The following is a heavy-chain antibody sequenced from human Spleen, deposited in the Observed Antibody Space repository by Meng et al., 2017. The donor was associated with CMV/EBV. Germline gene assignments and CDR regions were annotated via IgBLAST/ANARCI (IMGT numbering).Heavy chain of an antibody. D-gene: IGHD6-6*01. V-gene: IGHV3-74*01. CDR3: ARADGSEYSSSSGLGGIDY. Sequence: GESLKISCAASGFTFSSYWMHWVRQAPGKGLVWVSRINSDGSSTSYADSVKGRFTVSRDNAKKSLYLQMNSLRAEDTAVYYCARADGSEYSSSSGLGGIDYWGQGTLVTVSS. CDR1: GFTFSSYW. J-gene: IGHJ4*02. CDR2: INSDGSST.